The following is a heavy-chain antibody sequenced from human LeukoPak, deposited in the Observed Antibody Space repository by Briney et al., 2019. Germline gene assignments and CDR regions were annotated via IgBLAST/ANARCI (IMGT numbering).Heavy chain of an antibody. J-gene: IGHJ3*02. CDR3: ARHRNSGGTDAFDI. CDR2: IYYSGST. CDR1: GGSISSYY. D-gene: IGHD2-15*01. V-gene: IGHV4-59*08. Sequence: TSETLSLTCTVSGGSISSYYWSWIRQPPGKGLEWIGYIYYSGSTNYNPSLKSRVTISVDTSKNQFSLKLSSVTAADAAVYYCARHRNSGGTDAFDIWGQGTMVTVSS.